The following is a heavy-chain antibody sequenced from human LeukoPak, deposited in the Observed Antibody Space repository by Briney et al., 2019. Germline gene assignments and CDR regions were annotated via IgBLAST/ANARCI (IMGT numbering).Heavy chain of an antibody. D-gene: IGHD1-14*01. CDR3: VKDGSWTYRATYFGLDV. Sequence: GGSLRLSCAASGFTFSSYAMSWVRQAPGKGLEWVSTISGSGSGGSTYYADSVKGRFTISRDNSKNTLYLQINSLRPEDTALYYCVKDGSWTYRATYFGLDVWGQGTTVIVSS. V-gene: IGHV3-23*01. CDR1: GFTFSSYA. CDR2: ISGSGSGGST. J-gene: IGHJ6*02.